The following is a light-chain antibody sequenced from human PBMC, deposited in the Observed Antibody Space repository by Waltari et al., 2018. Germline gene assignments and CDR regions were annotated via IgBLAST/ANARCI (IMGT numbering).Light chain of an antibody. V-gene: IGKV1-8*01. J-gene: IGKJ1*01. CDR1: QGISSY. Sequence: AIRMTQSPSSFPASTGDRVTITCRASQGISSYLAWYQQKPGKAPKLLIYAASTLQSGVPSRFSSSGSGTDFTLTISCLQSEDFATYYCQQYYSYPRTFGQGTKVEIK. CDR3: QQYYSYPRT. CDR2: AAS.